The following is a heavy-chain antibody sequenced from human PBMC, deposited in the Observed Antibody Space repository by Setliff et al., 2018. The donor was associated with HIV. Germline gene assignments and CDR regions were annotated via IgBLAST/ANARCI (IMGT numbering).Heavy chain of an antibody. D-gene: IGHD4-17*01. CDR1: GYTFTSYY. CDR3: ALDYGDNNWFDP. V-gene: IGHV1-46*01. J-gene: IGHJ5*02. Sequence: ASVKVSCKASGYTFTSYYMHWVRQAPGQGLEWMGIINPSANSANYAQKFQGRVTMTRDTSTSTVYMELSSLRSEDTAVYYCALDYGDNNWFDPWGQGTRVTVSS. CDR2: INPSANSA.